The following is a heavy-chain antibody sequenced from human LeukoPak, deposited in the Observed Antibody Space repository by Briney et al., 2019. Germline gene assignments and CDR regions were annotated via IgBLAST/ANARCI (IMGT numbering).Heavy chain of an antibody. CDR1: GFTFSSYE. CDR3: ARESDYSDYVGY. D-gene: IGHD4-11*01. Sequence: PGGSLRLSCAASGFTFSSYEMNWVRQAPGKGLEWVSYISSSGSTIYYADSVKGRFTISRDNAKSSLYLQMNSLRAEDTAVYYCARESDYSDYVGYWGQGTLVTVSS. V-gene: IGHV3-48*03. CDR2: ISSSGSTI. J-gene: IGHJ4*02.